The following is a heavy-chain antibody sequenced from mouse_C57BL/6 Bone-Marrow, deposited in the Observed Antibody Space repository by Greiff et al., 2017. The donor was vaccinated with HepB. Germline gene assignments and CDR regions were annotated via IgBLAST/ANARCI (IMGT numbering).Heavy chain of an antibody. CDR3: ARDSHYYGSRGWYFDV. V-gene: IGHV7-1*01. CDR1: GFTFSDFY. Sequence: EVNLVESGGGLVQSGRSLRLSCATSGFTFSDFYMEWVRQAPGKGLEWIAASRNKANDYTTEYSASVKGRFIVSRDTSQSILYLQMNALRAEDTAIYYCARDSHYYGSRGWYFDVWGTGTTVTVSS. J-gene: IGHJ1*03. CDR2: SRNKANDYTT. D-gene: IGHD1-1*01.